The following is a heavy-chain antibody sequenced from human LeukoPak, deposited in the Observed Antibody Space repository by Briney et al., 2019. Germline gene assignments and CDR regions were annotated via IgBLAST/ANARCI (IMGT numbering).Heavy chain of an antibody. J-gene: IGHJ4*02. Sequence: ASVKVSFKASGYTFTGYYMYWVRQAPGQGLEWMVWINPNSGVTNYAQKFQGRVTMTRDTSISTAYMEVSSLRSDDTAVYFCARGRGSYSFDYWGQGTLVTVSS. V-gene: IGHV1-2*02. D-gene: IGHD3-16*01. CDR2: INPNSGVT. CDR3: ARGRGSYSFDY. CDR1: GYTFTGYY.